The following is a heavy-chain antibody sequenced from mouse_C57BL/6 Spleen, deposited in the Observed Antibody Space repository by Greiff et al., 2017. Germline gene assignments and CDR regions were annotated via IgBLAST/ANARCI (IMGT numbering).Heavy chain of an antibody. CDR3: VRQYGSSGYYYAMDY. D-gene: IGHD1-1*01. Sequence: EVQLVESGGGLVQPKGSLKLSCAASGFSFNTYAMNWVRQAPGKGLEWVARIRSKSNNYATYYADSVKDRFTISRDDSESMLYLQMNNLKTEDTAMYYCVRQYGSSGYYYAMDYWGQGTSVTVSS. J-gene: IGHJ4*01. CDR2: IRSKSNNYAT. V-gene: IGHV10-1*01. CDR1: GFSFNTYA.